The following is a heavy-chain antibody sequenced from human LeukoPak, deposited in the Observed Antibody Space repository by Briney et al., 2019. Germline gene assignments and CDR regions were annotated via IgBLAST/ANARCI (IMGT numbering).Heavy chain of an antibody. D-gene: IGHD5-12*01. CDR1: GYTFTGYY. CDR3: ARDPSNSGYDYLYYFDY. V-gene: IGHV1-2*02. Sequence: AAVKVSCKASGYTFTGYYMHWVRQAPGQGLEWMGWINPDNGGTNYAQKFQGRVTMTRDMSISTAYMELSRLRSDDTAVYYCARDPSNSGYDYLYYFDYWGQGTLVTVSS. CDR2: INPDNGGT. J-gene: IGHJ4*02.